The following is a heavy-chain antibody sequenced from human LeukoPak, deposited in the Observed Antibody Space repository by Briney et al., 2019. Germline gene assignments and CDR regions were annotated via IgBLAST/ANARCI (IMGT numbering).Heavy chain of an antibody. CDR3: ARHYYDSSGYFYQDY. CDR1: GGSISSYY. V-gene: IGHV4-59*08. D-gene: IGHD3-22*01. Sequence: SETLSLPCTVSGGSISSYYWSWIRQPPGKGLEWIGFIYYSGSTNCNPPHKSRVTISVDTSKNQFSLKLSSVSAGDTAVYYCARHYYDSSGYFYQDYWGQGTLVTVSS. CDR2: IYYSGST. J-gene: IGHJ4*02.